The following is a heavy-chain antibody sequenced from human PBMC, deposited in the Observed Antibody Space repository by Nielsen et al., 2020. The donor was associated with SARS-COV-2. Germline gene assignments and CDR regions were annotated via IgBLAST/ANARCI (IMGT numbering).Heavy chain of an antibody. D-gene: IGHD7-27*01. V-gene: IGHV3-66*01. Sequence: GESLEISCAATGFTVSSNYMSWVRQAAGKGLEWVSVIYTDGSASYADSMKGRFTVSRDNSKNTVYLQMNSLRAEDTAVYYCARDNWGRMDVWGQGTTVTVSS. CDR2: IYTDGSA. CDR3: ARDNWGRMDV. J-gene: IGHJ6*02. CDR1: GFTVSSNY.